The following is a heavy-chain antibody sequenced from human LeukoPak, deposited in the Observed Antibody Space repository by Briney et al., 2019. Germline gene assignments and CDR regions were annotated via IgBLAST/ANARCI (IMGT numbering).Heavy chain of an antibody. J-gene: IGHJ4*02. CDR3: VGEKNCPDGICYED. CDR2: MTPNSGNT. Sequence: GASVKVSCKASGYTLGNNDIHWVRQATGQGLEWLGWMTPNSGNTGYGRKFQGRVTMTRDTSISTAYMELSNLRSEDTAVYYCVGEKNCPDGICYEDWGQGTLVTVSS. V-gene: IGHV1-8*02. CDR1: GYTLGNND. D-gene: IGHD2-8*01.